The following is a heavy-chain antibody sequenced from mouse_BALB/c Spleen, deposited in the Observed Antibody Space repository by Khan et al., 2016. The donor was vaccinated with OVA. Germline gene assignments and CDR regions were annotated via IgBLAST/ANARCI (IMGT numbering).Heavy chain of an antibody. J-gene: IGHJ3*01. CDR2: ISSGGDYT. CDR1: GFTFSSYS. V-gene: IGHV5-6*01. D-gene: IGHD4-1*01. CDR3: ADHLTGSFAY. Sequence: EVKLLESGGDLVKPGGSLKLSCAASGFTFSSYSMSWVRQTPDKRLEWVASISSGGDYTYYPDSVKGRFTISRDNAKNTLYLQMSDLKSEDTAMYYCADHLTGSFAYWCQGTLVTVSA.